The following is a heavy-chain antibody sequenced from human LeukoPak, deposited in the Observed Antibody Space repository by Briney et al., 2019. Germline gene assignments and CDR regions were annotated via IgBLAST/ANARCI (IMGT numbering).Heavy chain of an antibody. CDR3: ARGAYYGSGAFFDY. D-gene: IGHD3-10*01. CDR1: GFTFSSYD. CDR2: IGTAGDT. J-gene: IGHJ4*02. V-gene: IGHV3-13*01. Sequence: GGSLRLSCAASGFTFSSYDMHWVRQATGKGLEWVSAIGTAGDTYYPASVKGRFTISRENAKNSLYLRMNSLRAGDTAVYYCARGAYYGSGAFFDYWGQGTLVTVSS.